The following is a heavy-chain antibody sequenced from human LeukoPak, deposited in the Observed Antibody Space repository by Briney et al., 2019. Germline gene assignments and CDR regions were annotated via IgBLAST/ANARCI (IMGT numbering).Heavy chain of an antibody. D-gene: IGHD2-2*01. J-gene: IGHJ4*02. V-gene: IGHV4-59*01. CDR3: ARDCSSTGCFDY. CDR1: GGSISGYY. CDR2: IYYSGST. Sequence: SETLSLTCTVSGGSISGYYWSWIRQPPGKGLEWIGYIYYSGSTNYNPSLKSRVTISVDTSKNQFSLKLSSVTAADTAVYYCARDCSSTGCFDYWGQGTLVTVSS.